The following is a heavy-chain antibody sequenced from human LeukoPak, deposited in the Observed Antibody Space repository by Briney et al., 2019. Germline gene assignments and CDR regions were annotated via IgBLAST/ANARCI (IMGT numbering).Heavy chain of an antibody. Sequence: SETLSLTCTVFGDSVTGYYLNWVRQPPGKGLEWIGHIYKIGTTNYNPSLKSRLTISADTSKNQFSLKLRSVTTADTAVYYCVVGVARQPDCWGEGGLVTVSS. CDR1: GDSVTGYY. J-gene: IGHJ4*02. CDR3: VVGVARQPDC. D-gene: IGHD2-15*01. V-gene: IGHV4-59*02. CDR2: IYKIGTT.